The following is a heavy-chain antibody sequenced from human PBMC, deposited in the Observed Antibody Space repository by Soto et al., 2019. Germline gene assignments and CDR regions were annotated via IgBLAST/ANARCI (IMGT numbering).Heavy chain of an antibody. V-gene: IGHV4-38-2*02. J-gene: IGHJ4*02. CDR2: IYHSGST. D-gene: IGHD3-9*01. CDR1: GYSISSGYY. CDR3: ARIHYDILTGYRYYFDY. Sequence: SETLSLTCTVSGYSISSGYYWGWIRQPPGKGLEWIGSIYHSGSTYYNPSLKSRVTISVDTSKNQFSLKLSSVTAADTAVYYCARIHYDILTGYRYYFDYWGQGTLVTVSS.